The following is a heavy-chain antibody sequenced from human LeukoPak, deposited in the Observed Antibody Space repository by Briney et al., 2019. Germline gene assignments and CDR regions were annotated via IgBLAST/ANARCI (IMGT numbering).Heavy chain of an antibody. J-gene: IGHJ4*02. D-gene: IGHD5-24*01. Sequence: GASVKVSCKASGYTFIGYYMHWVRQAPGQGLEWMGWINPNSGGTNYAQNFQGRVTMTRDTSISTAHMELSRLRSDDTAVYYCARERTGAWGWLQSTVFGYWGQGTLVTVSS. CDR1: GYTFIGYY. CDR2: INPNSGGT. CDR3: ARERTGAWGWLQSTVFGY. V-gene: IGHV1-2*02.